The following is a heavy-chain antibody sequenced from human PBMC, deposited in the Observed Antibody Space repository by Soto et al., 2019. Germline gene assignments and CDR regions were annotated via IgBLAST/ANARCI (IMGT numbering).Heavy chain of an antibody. J-gene: IGHJ4*02. CDR1: GGSVSSGNYY. Sequence: SETLSLNCTVSGGSVSSGNYYWSWIRQPPGKGLEWIGYFYYTGSINYNPSLKSRVTISVDTSKNQFSLKLSSVTAADTAVYYCASSDSYGTNWGQGTLVTVS. D-gene: IGHD5-18*01. V-gene: IGHV4-61*01. CDR2: FYYTGSI. CDR3: ASSDSYGTN.